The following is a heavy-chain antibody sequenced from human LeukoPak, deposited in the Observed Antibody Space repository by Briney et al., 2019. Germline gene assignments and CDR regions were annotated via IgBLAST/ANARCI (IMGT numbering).Heavy chain of an antibody. J-gene: IGHJ4*02. CDR1: GGTFSNYA. Sequence: SVKVSCKASGGTFSNYAINWVRQAPGPGLEWMGGIIPIFGTANYAQKFQGRVTITADESTSTVYMELNSLKSEDTAVYYCARGWDYDSGGRATAYVYWGQGNLVTVSS. V-gene: IGHV1-69*13. D-gene: IGHD3-22*01. CDR2: IIPIFGTA. CDR3: ARGWDYDSGGRATAYVY.